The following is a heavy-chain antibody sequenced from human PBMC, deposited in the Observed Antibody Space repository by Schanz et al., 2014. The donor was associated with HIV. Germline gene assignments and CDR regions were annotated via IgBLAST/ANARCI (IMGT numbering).Heavy chain of an antibody. CDR3: VRVRSPRVKIVVVMDYYYYAMDV. J-gene: IGHJ6*02. CDR2: ISSSSSYI. D-gene: IGHD3-22*01. Sequence: QVQLVESGGGLVKPGGSLRLSCAASRFTFSDYHMNWIRQAPGKGLEWVSSISSSSSYIYYADSMKGRFTISRDNAKNSLYLQMNSLRAEDTAVYYCVRVRSPRVKIVVVMDYYYYAMDVWGQGTTVTVSS. V-gene: IGHV3-11*06. CDR1: RFTFSDYH.